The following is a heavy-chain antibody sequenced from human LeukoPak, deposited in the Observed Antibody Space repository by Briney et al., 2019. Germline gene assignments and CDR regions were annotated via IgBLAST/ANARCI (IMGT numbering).Heavy chain of an antibody. Sequence: SVKVSCKASGGTFSSYAISWVRQAPGQGLEWMGGIIPIFGTANYAQRFQGRVTITAEEYTSTAYMELSSLRSEDTAVYYCAAYCSGGSCHGVFDYWGQGTLVTVSS. CDR2: IIPIFGTA. V-gene: IGHV1-69*01. J-gene: IGHJ4*02. CDR1: GGTFSSYA. CDR3: AAYCSGGSCHGVFDY. D-gene: IGHD2-15*01.